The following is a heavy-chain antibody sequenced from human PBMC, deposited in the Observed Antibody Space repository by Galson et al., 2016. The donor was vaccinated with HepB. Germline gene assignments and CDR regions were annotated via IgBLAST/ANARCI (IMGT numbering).Heavy chain of an antibody. D-gene: IGHD5-12*01. V-gene: IGHV1-58*01. J-gene: IGHJ6*02. CDR1: GFTFTSSA. Sequence: SVKVSCKASGFTFTSSAVQWVRQARGQRLEWIGWIVVGSGDTNYAQKVQERVTITRHMSTSTAYMELSSLSSEDTAVYYCAAYSGDDFDYYYGMDVWGQGTTVTVSS. CDR2: IVVGSGDT. CDR3: AAYSGDDFDYYYGMDV.